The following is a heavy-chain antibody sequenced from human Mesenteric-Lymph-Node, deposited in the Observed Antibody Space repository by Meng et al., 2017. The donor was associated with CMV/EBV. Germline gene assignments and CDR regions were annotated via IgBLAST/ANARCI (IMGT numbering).Heavy chain of an antibody. CDR3: ARDTGGKPPYYYYGMDV. CDR2: IKQDGSEK. CDR1: GFTFSSYW. Sequence: GESLKISCAASGFTFSSYWMSWVRQAPGKGLEWVANIKQDGSEKYYVDSVKGRFTISRDNAKNSLYLQMNSLRAEDTAVYYCARDTGGKPPYYYYGMDVWGQGTTVTVSS. D-gene: IGHD4-23*01. V-gene: IGHV3-7*01. J-gene: IGHJ6*02.